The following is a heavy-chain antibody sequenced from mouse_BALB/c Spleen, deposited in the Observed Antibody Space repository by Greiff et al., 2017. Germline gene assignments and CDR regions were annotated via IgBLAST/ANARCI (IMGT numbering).Heavy chain of an antibody. CDR3: GSSGYFDV. CDR1: GYAFTSYN. D-gene: IGHD1-1*01. CDR2: IDPYNGGT. J-gene: IGHJ1*01. Sequence: VQLKESGPELVKPGASVKVSCKASGYAFTSYNMYWVKQSHGKSLEWIGYIDPYNGGTSYNQKFKGKATLTVDKSSSTAYMHLNSLTSEDSAVYYCGSSGYFDVWGAGTTVTVSS. V-gene: IGHV1S135*01.